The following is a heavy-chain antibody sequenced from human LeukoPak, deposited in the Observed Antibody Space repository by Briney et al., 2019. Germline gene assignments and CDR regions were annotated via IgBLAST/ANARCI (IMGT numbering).Heavy chain of an antibody. CDR2: IRYDGSIK. J-gene: IGHJ4*02. CDR1: GFTFSTYG. CDR3: ARDYYASGGFDY. V-gene: IGHV3-30*02. D-gene: IGHD3-10*01. Sequence: GGSLRLSCAASGFTFSTYGMHWVRQAPGKGLEWVAFIRYDGSIKYYADSVKGRFTISRDNAKNSLYLQMDSLRAEDTAVYYCARDYYASGGFDYWGQGTLVTVSS.